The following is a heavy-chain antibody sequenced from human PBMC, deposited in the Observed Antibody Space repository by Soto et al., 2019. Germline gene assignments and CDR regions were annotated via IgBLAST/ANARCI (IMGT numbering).Heavy chain of an antibody. J-gene: IGHJ6*02. CDR1: GFTFSSYW. CDR2: IKQDGSEE. D-gene: IGHD6-13*01. V-gene: IGHV3-7*01. Sequence: EVQLVESGGGLVQPGGSLRLSCVDSGFTFSSYWMSWVRQAPVKGLEWVGNIKQDGSEENYVDSVKGRFIISRDNAKNSMYLKMNSLRSEYTAVYYCARIAASGRGWDVWGQGTTVVVSS. CDR3: ARIAASGRGWDV.